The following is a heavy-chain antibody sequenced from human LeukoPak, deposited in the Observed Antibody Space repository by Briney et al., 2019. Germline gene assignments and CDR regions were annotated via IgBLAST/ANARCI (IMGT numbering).Heavy chain of an antibody. CDR3: AKDREGSSWYLDAFDI. Sequence: GRSLRLSCAASGFTFSSYGMHWVRQAPGKGLEWVAVISYDGSNKYYADSVKGRFTISRDNSKNTLYLQMNSLRADDTAVYHCAKDREGSSWYLDAFDIWGQGTMVTVSS. V-gene: IGHV3-30*18. D-gene: IGHD6-13*01. CDR1: GFTFSSYG. CDR2: ISYDGSNK. J-gene: IGHJ3*02.